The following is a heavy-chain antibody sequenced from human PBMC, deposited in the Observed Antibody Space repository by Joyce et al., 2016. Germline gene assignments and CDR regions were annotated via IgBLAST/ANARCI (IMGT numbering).Heavy chain of an antibody. Sequence: EVQLLESGGGLVQPGGFLRLSCAASGFTFTEFSMTWVRQAPGKGLEWVSSFNGGGGFTYYADSLKGRFTIFTDNSKNTLYLEMSSLSADDTAVYYCAKDAQSAPYYFDSWGRGTLVAVSS. CDR1: GFTFTEFS. CDR2: FNGGGGFT. V-gene: IGHV3-23*01. D-gene: IGHD4-11*01. J-gene: IGHJ4*02. CDR3: AKDAQSAPYYFDS.